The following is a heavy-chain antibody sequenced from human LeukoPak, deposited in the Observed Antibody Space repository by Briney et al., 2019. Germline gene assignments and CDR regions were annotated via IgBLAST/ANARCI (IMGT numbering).Heavy chain of an antibody. J-gene: IGHJ3*02. CDR2: IIPILGIA. D-gene: IGHD3-16*01. V-gene: IGHV1-69*04. Sequence: SVKVSCKASGGTFSSYAISWVRQAPGQGLEWMGRIIPILGIANYAQKFQGRVTITADKSTSTAYMELSSLRSEDTAVYYCTRPVWDTSPGAFDIWGQGTMVTVSS. CDR3: TRPVWDTSPGAFDI. CDR1: GGTFSSYA.